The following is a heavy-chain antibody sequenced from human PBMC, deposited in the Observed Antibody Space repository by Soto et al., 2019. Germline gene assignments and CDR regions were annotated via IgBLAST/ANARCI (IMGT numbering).Heavy chain of an antibody. CDR1: GFPFWHYG. D-gene: IGHD6-19*01. Sequence: QVQLVESGGGVVQPGRSLRLSCVGSGFPFWHYGMHWVRQAPGKGLAWVAVIWSDGKKESYADFVKGRFAISRDNFKETLYLQMNSLRAEDTAVYYCARDRDGGWFHMDVWGQGTTVKVSS. CDR2: IWSDGKKE. V-gene: IGHV3-33*01. J-gene: IGHJ6*02. CDR3: ARDRDGGWFHMDV.